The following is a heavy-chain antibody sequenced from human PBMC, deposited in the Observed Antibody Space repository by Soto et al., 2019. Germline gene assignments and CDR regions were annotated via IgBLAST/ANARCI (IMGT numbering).Heavy chain of an antibody. D-gene: IGHD3-9*01. CDR3: ARDEEDILTGYYSLSDAFDI. V-gene: IGHV3-21*01. Sequence: GGSLRLSCAASGFTFSSYSMNWVRQAPGKGLEWVSSISSSSSYIYYADSVKGRFTISRDNAKNSLYLQMNSLRAEDTAVYYCARDEEDILTGYYSLSDAFDIWGQGTMVTVSS. CDR2: ISSSSSYI. CDR1: GFTFSSYS. J-gene: IGHJ3*02.